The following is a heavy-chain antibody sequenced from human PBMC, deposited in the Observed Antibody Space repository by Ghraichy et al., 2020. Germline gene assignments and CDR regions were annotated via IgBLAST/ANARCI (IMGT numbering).Heavy chain of an antibody. Sequence: SETLSLTCTVSGGSISSYYWSWIRQPPGKGLEWIGYIYYNGSTNYNPSLKSRVTISVDTSKNQFSLKLSSVTAADTAVYYCATWVEKYYGSGSYYYWGQGTLVTVSS. J-gene: IGHJ4*02. CDR3: ATWVEKYYGSGSYYY. D-gene: IGHD3-10*01. CDR2: IYYNGST. V-gene: IGHV4-59*01. CDR1: GGSISSYY.